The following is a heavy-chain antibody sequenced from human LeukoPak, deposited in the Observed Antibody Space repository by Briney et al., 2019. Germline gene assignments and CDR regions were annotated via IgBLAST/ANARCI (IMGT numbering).Heavy chain of an antibody. CDR1: GGSISSGGYY. D-gene: IGHD4-17*01. CDR3: ARDRYGDRGYYYGMDV. CDR2: IYYSGST. Sequence: SQTLSLTCTVSGGSISSGGYYWSWIRQHPGKGLEWIGYIYYSGSTYYNPSLKSRVTISVDTSKNQFSLKLSSVTAADTAVYYCARDRYGDRGYYYGMDVWGQGTTVTVSS. J-gene: IGHJ6*02. V-gene: IGHV4-31*03.